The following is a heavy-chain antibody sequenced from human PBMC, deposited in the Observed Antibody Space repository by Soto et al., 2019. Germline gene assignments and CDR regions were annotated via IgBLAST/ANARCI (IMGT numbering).Heavy chain of an antibody. J-gene: IGHJ4*02. CDR3: ARTKMATFYRYYFDY. CDR2: ISAYNGNT. CDR1: GYTFTSYG. Sequence: QVQLVQSGAEVKKPGSSVKVSCKASGYTFTSYGISWVRQAPGQGLERMGGISAYNGNTHYAQKLQGRVTMTTDTATSTAYMELRSLRSDDTAVYYCARTKMATFYRYYFDYWGQGTLVTVSS. V-gene: IGHV1-18*04. D-gene: IGHD5-12*01.